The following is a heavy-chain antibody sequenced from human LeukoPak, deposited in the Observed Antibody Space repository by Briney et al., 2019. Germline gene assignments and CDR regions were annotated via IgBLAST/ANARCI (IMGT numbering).Heavy chain of an antibody. V-gene: IGHV3-74*01. J-gene: IGHJ5*02. Sequence: PGGSLRLSCVVSGLRFSSYWMHWVRQVPGKGLVWVALVNPDGSTTSYADSVKGRFTISRDNAQNTLYLQMNNLRAEDTAVYYCVPSAVAGASWGQGNLVTVSS. CDR3: VPSAVAGAS. CDR2: VNPDGSTT. D-gene: IGHD6-19*01. CDR1: GLRFSSYW.